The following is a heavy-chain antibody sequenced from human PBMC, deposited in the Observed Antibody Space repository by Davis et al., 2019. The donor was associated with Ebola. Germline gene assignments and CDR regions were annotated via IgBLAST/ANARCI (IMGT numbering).Heavy chain of an antibody. CDR3: ARDPNYGWFDP. D-gene: IGHD4/OR15-4a*01. V-gene: IGHV4-61*01. Sequence: PSETLSLTCTASGGSVSSGSYYWSWIRQPPGKGLEWIGYIYYSGSTYYNPSLKSRVTISVDTSKNQFSLKLSSVTAADTAVYYCARDPNYGWFDPWGQGTLVTVSS. CDR1: GGSVSSGSYY. CDR2: IYYSGST. J-gene: IGHJ5*02.